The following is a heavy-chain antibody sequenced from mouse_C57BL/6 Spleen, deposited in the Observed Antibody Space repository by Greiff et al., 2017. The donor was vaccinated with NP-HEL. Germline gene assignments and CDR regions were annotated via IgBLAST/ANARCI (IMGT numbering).Heavy chain of an antibody. Sequence: VHVKQSGPVLVKPGASVKMSCKASGYTFTDYYMNWVKQSHGKSLEWIGVINPYNGGTSYNQKFKGKATLTVDKSSSTAYMELNSLTSEDSAVYYCAGAYGSSQYYFDYWGQGTTLTVSS. CDR3: AGAYGSSQYYFDY. CDR2: INPYNGGT. J-gene: IGHJ2*01. V-gene: IGHV1-19*01. D-gene: IGHD1-1*01. CDR1: GYTFTDYY.